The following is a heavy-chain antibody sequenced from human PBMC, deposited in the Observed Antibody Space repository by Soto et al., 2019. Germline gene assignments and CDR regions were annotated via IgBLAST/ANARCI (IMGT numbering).Heavy chain of an antibody. CDR3: ARDSIFGVAIGYYYGMDV. J-gene: IGHJ6*02. V-gene: IGHV1-69*06. D-gene: IGHD3-3*01. CDR2: IIPIFGTA. CDR1: GGTFSSYA. Sequence: ASVKVSCKASGGTFSSYAISWVRQAPGQGLEWMGGIIPIFGTANYAQKFQGRVTITADRSTSTAYMELSSLRSEDTAVYYCARDSIFGVAIGYYYGMDVWGQGTTVTVSS.